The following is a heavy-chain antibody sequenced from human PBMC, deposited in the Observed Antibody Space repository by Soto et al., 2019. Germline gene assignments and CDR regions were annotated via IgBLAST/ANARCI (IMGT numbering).Heavy chain of an antibody. CDR3: ARDQGVAAAGITWFDP. D-gene: IGHD6-13*01. J-gene: IGHJ5*02. CDR1: GASMNSYH. V-gene: IGHV4-4*07. Sequence: SETLSLTCTVSGASMNSYHWSWIRQPAGKGLEWIGHIHSSGSTNYNPSLKSRVTMSVDTSKNQFSLRLTSLTAADTAVYYCARDQGVAAAGITWFDPWGQGSLVTVS. CDR2: IHSSGST.